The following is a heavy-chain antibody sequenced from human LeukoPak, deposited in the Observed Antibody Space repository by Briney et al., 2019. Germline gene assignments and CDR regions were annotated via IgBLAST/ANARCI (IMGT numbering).Heavy chain of an antibody. CDR1: GFTFSDYY. D-gene: IGHD3-10*01. J-gene: IGHJ6*03. V-gene: IGHV3-30*02. CDR3: AKDVYGSGIHYYMDV. Sequence: GGSPRLSCAASGFTFSDYYMSWVRQAPGKGLEWVSFLRFDGSNQDYADSVKGRFTVSRDNSKNTLYLQMNSLRSEDTAVYYCAKDVYGSGIHYYMDVWGKGTTVTISS. CDR2: LRFDGSNQ.